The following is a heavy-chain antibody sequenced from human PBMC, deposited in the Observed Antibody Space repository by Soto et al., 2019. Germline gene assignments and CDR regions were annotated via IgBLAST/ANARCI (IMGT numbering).Heavy chain of an antibody. CDR2: IYWDDDK. CDR3: VRNLGNNPPYY. J-gene: IGHJ4*02. V-gene: IGHV2-5*02. Sequence: QITLKESGPTLVKPTETLTLTCTFSGFSLSARGVGVGWTRQPPGKAPEWLALIYWDDDKRHNPSVKSRVTITRDSSKTQVLLILTDMDPVDSATYYCVRNLGNNPPYYWGQGALVTVSS. CDR1: GFSLSARGVG. D-gene: IGHD1-1*01.